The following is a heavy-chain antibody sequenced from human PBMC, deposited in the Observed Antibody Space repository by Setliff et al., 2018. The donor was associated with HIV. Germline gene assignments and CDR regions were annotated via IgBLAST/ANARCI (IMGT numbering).Heavy chain of an antibody. V-gene: IGHV1-3*01. D-gene: IGHD6-19*01. CDR1: GYTFTSYA. J-gene: IGHJ6*02. CDR3: ARLGSGWSDSYYYAMDN. CDR2: INAGNSNT. Sequence: ASVKVSCKASGYTFTSYAMHWVRQAPGQRLEWMGWINAGNSNTKYSQKFQGRVTITRDTSTSRAYMELRSLRSDDTAVYFCARLGSGWSDSYYYAMDNWGQGTTVTVSS.